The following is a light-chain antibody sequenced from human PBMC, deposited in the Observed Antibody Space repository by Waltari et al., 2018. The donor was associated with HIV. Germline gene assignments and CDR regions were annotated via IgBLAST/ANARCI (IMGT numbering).Light chain of an antibody. V-gene: IGLV3-19*01. J-gene: IGLJ3*02. Sequence: SSELTQDPAVSVALVQTVRITCRGDSLRTYYGSWYQQKPGQAPILVIYGKNYRPSGIPERFSGSNSENTASLIITGAQAEDEADYYCNSRDTSGNRLLFGGGTKLTVI. CDR1: SLRTYY. CDR2: GKN. CDR3: NSRDTSGNRLL.